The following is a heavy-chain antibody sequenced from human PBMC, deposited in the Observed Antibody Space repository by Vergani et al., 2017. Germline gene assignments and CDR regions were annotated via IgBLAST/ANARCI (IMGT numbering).Heavy chain of an antibody. CDR2: IYHSGIT. CDR3: ASLLGSPGDWYFDL. D-gene: IGHD3-16*01. Sequence: QVQLQESGPGLVKPSETLSLTCTVSGGSVSSGSYYWSWIRQPPGKGLEWIGSIYHSGITCYNPSLKSRVTISVDTSKNQFSLRLSSVTAADTAVYYCASLLGSPGDWYFDLWGRGTRVTVAS. V-gene: IGHV4-39*07. J-gene: IGHJ2*01. CDR1: GGSVSSGSYY.